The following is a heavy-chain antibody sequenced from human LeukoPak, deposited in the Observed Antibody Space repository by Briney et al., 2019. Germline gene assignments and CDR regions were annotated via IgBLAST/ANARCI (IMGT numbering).Heavy chain of an antibody. V-gene: IGHV3-33*06. CDR2: IWSDGSNK. Sequence: GGSLRLSCAASGFTFSSYGRHWVRQAPGKGLEWVAVIWSDGSNKDYADSVKGRFTISRDNSKNTLYLEMNRLRAEDTAVYYCAKDRRATQSDWFALWGQPTLVSVSS. D-gene: IGHD1-26*01. CDR3: AKDRRATQSDWFAL. J-gene: IGHJ5*02. CDR1: GFTFSSYG.